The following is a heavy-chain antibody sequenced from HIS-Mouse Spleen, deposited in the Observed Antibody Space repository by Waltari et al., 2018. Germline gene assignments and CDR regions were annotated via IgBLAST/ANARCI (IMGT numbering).Heavy chain of an antibody. D-gene: IGHD1-1*01. CDR1: GFTFSSYW. CDR3: ARDLELDAFDI. V-gene: IGHV3-74*01. J-gene: IGHJ3*02. Sequence: EVQLVESGGGLVQPCGALRLSCAPAGFTFSSYWMHWVRQAPGKGLVWVSRINSDGSSTSYADSVKGRFTISRDNAKNTLYLQMNSLRAEDTAVYYCARDLELDAFDIWGQGTMVTVSS. CDR2: INSDGSST.